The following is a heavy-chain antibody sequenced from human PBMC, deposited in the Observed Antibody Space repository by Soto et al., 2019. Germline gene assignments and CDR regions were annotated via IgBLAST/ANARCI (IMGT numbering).Heavy chain of an antibody. Sequence: GGSLRLSCAASGLTVSSSYMSWVRQAPGKGLQWVSVIYSAGSTYYANSVKGRFTISRDISTNMVYLQMSSLKASDTAMYYCARLDCSGGSCTTLFQHWGQGTLVTVS. J-gene: IGHJ1*01. D-gene: IGHD2-15*01. CDR1: GLTVSSSY. CDR2: IYSAGST. CDR3: ARLDCSGGSCTTLFQH. V-gene: IGHV3-53*01.